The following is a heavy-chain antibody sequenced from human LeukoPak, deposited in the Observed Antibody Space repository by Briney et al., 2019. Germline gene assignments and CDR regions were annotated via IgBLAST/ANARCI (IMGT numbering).Heavy chain of an antibody. CDR2: IYYSGST. D-gene: IGHD3-16*01. Sequence: SETLSLTCTVSGGSISSYYWSWIRQPPGKGLEWIGYIYYSGSTNYNPSLKSRVTMSVDTSKNQFSLKLSSVTAADTAVYYCARTMGYFDYWGQGTLVTVSS. J-gene: IGHJ4*02. CDR1: GGSISSYY. CDR3: ARTMGYFDY. V-gene: IGHV4-59*01.